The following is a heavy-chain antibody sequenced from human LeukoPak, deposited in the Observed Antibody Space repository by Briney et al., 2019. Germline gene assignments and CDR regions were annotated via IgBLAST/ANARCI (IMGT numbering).Heavy chain of an antibody. Sequence: SQTLSLTCTVSGGSLSSGSSYWSWIRQPAGKGLEWIGRIYTSGSTNYNPSLKSRVTISVDTPKNQFSLKLSSVTAADTAVYYCARDQQQLAIDYWGQGTLVTVSS. CDR2: IYTSGST. D-gene: IGHD6-13*01. V-gene: IGHV4-61*02. J-gene: IGHJ4*02. CDR3: ARDQQQLAIDY. CDR1: GGSLSSGSSY.